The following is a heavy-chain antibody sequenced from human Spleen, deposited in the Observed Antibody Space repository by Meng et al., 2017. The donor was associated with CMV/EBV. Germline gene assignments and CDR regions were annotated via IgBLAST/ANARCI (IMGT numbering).Heavy chain of an antibody. Sequence: ASVKVSCKVSGNTLTDLSIHWVRQAPGKGLEWMGGFDPEEGELRYAQRFQGRVTMTEDTATETGYMELSSLTSEDSAVYFCATGSREYCSSTSCYHVDFWGLGTLVTVSS. CDR2: FDPEEGEL. CDR1: GNTLTDLS. CDR3: ATGSREYCSSTSCYHVDF. D-gene: IGHD2-2*01. J-gene: IGHJ4*02. V-gene: IGHV1-24*01.